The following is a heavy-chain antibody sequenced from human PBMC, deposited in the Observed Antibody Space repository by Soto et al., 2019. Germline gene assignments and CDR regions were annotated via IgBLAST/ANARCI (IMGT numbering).Heavy chain of an antibody. CDR3: ARAPVDYYDSSGYWSP. Sequence: SVKVACKASGGTFSSYAINWVRQAPGQGLEWMGGIIPIFGTANYAQKFQGRVTITADESTSTAYMELSSLRSEDTAVYYCARAPVDYYDSSGYWSPWGQGTLVTVSS. CDR2: IIPIFGTA. D-gene: IGHD3-22*01. V-gene: IGHV1-69*13. J-gene: IGHJ5*02. CDR1: GGTFSSYA.